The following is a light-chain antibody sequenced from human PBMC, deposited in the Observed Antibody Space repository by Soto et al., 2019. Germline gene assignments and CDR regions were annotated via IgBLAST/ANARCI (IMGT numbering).Light chain of an antibody. CDR1: SSDVGRYNY. J-gene: IGLJ1*01. Sequence: QSVLTQPRSVSGSPGQSVTISCTGTSSDVGRYNYVSWYQHHPGKAPKLMIYDVSTRASGVPDRFSGSKSGTTASLTISGLQAEDEADYYCCSYAGSPYVFGTGTKLTVL. CDR3: CSYAGSPYV. CDR2: DVS. V-gene: IGLV2-11*01.